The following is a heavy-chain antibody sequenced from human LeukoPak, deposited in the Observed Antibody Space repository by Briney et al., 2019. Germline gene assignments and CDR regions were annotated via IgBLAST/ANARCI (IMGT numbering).Heavy chain of an antibody. D-gene: IGHD4-17*01. V-gene: IGHV3-23*01. CDR1: GFTFDDYA. J-gene: IGHJ4*02. Sequence: GGSLRLSCAASGFTFDDYAMHWVRQAPGKGLEWVSAISGSGGSTYYADSVKGRFTISRDNSKNTLYLQMNSLRAEDTAVYYRAKGPGDTVTEIDYWGQGTLVTVSS. CDR2: ISGSGGST. CDR3: AKGPGDTVTEIDY.